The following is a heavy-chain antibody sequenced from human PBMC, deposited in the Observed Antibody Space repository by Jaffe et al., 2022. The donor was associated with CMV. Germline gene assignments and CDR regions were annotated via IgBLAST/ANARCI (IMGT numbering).Heavy chain of an antibody. CDR1: GFTFSDYY. CDR2: ITSSGTYT. CDR3: AREAARPDY. D-gene: IGHD6-6*01. J-gene: IGHJ4*02. Sequence: QVQLVESGGGLVGPGGSLRLSCAGSGFTFSDYYMSWIRQAPGKGLEWVSYITSSGTYTSYTDSVRGRFIISRDNAKSTLYLQLNSLRAEDTAIYYCAREAARPDYWGQGTMVTVSS. V-gene: IGHV3-11*06.